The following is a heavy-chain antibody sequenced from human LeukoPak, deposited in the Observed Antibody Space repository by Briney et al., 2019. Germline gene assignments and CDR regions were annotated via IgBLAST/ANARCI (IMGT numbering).Heavy chain of an antibody. J-gene: IGHJ4*02. V-gene: IGHV3-30*04. D-gene: IGHD3-10*01. Sequence: PGGSLRLSCAASGFTFDDYTMHWVRQAPGKGLEWVAVISYDGSNKYYADSVKGRFTISRDNSKNTLYLQMNSLRAEDTAVYYCARDGEGDYWGQGTLVTVSS. CDR1: GFTFDDYT. CDR2: ISYDGSNK. CDR3: ARDGEGDY.